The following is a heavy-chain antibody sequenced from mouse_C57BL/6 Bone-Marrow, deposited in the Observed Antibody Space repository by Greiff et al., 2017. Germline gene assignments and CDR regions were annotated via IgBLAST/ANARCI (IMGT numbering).Heavy chain of an antibody. CDR1: GYTFTSYW. J-gene: IGHJ1*03. CDR2: IHPNSGST. V-gene: IGHV1-64*01. Sequence: QVHVKQPGAELVKPGASVKLSCKASGYTFTSYWMHWVKQRPGQGLEWIGMIHPNSGSTNYNEKFKSKATLTVDKSSSTAYMQLSSLTSEDSAVYYCARHGYYFYWYFDVWGTGTTVTVSS. D-gene: IGHD2-3*01. CDR3: ARHGYYFYWYFDV.